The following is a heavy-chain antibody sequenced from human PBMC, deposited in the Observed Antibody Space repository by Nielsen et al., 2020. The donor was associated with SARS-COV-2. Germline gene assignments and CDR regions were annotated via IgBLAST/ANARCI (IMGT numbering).Heavy chain of an antibody. D-gene: IGHD6-13*01. CDR1: GFTSGNYD. CDR3: ARGLARYSTSRGWPDA. J-gene: IGHJ5*02. V-gene: IGHV3-13*01. Sequence: GESLKISCAASGFTSGNYDMHWVRQPPGKGLEWVSFIGTAGDTYYAGSVKGRFITYREKDKNFLYLQMHNLKAGDTSLYYCARGLARYSTSRGWPDAWGQGTLVTVSS. CDR2: IGTAGDT.